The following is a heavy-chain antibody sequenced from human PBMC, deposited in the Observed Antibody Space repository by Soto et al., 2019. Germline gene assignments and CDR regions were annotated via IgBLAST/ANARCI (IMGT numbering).Heavy chain of an antibody. CDR3: ARGRDSYGFDY. Sequence: PSETLSLTCTVSGGSISSYYWSWIRQPPGKGLEWIGYIYYSGSTNYNPSLKSRVTISVDTSKNQFSLKLSSVTAADTAVYYCARGRDSYGFDYWSQGTLVTVSS. CDR1: GGSISSYY. D-gene: IGHD5-18*01. J-gene: IGHJ4*02. V-gene: IGHV4-59*01. CDR2: IYYSGST.